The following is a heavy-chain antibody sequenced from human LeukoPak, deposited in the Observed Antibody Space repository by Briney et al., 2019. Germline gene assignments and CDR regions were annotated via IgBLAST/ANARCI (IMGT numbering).Heavy chain of an antibody. CDR1: GFSVTGNY. V-gene: IGHV3-53*01. Sequence: GGSLRLSCAVSGFSVTGNYMTWVRLAPGKGLEWVSTIYSGGTTFYTDSVRGRFTISRDNSKNTLYPRMNSLRAEDAAIYYCARVLYYYASVSYNYYMDVWGKGTTVTISS. CDR3: ARVLYYYASVSYNYYMDV. J-gene: IGHJ6*03. D-gene: IGHD3-10*01. CDR2: IYSGGTT.